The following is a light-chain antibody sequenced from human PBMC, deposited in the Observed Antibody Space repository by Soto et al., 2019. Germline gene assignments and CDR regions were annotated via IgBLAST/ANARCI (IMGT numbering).Light chain of an antibody. J-gene: IGKJ4*01. V-gene: IGKV3D-15*01. CDR2: DIS. CDR3: QQYNSWPLT. Sequence: ETVMTQSPATLSVSPGERATLSCRARQSVSSNLAWYQQKPGQPPRLLIYDISTRATGIPTRFSGSGSGTEFTLTISSLQSEDFAVYYCQQYNSWPLTFGGGTKVEIK. CDR1: QSVSSN.